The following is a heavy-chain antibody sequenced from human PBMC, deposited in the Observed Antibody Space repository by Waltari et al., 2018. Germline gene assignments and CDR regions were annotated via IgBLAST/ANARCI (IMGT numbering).Heavy chain of an antibody. J-gene: IGHJ4*02. CDR2: IYHSGST. V-gene: IGHV4-38-2*01. Sequence: QVQLQESGPGLVKPSETLSLTCAVSGYSISSGYYWGWIRQPPGKGLEWIGSIYHSGSTYYNPSLKSRVTISVDTSKNQFSLKLSSVTAADTAVYYCERHLAIAAAGDYWGQGTLVTVSS. CDR1: GYSISSGYY. D-gene: IGHD6-13*01. CDR3: ERHLAIAAAGDY.